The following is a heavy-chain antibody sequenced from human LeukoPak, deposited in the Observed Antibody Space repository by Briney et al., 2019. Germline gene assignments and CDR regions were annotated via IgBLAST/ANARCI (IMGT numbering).Heavy chain of an antibody. CDR2: INPSGGST. Sequence: ASVKVSCKASGYTFTSYYMHWVRQAPGQGLEWMGIINPSGGSTSYAQKFQGRVTMTRDMSTSTVYMELSSLRSEDTAVYYCARRVSGWQYYYYYYYMDVWGKGTTVTISS. J-gene: IGHJ6*03. CDR1: GYTFTSYY. CDR3: ARRVSGWQYYYYYYYMDV. V-gene: IGHV1-46*01. D-gene: IGHD6-19*01.